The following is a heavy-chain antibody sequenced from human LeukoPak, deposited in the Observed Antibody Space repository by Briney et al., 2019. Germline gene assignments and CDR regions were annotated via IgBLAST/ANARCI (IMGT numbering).Heavy chain of an antibody. D-gene: IGHD6-6*01. CDR1: GFTFSDYW. Sequence: GGSLRLSCAASGFTFSDYWMHWVRQAPGKGLVWVSRINGDGSSTTYADSVKGRFTISRDNAKNTLYLQMNSLRAEGAAVYYCARDMYSTSSARGAYWGQETLVTVSS. J-gene: IGHJ4*02. V-gene: IGHV3-74*01. CDR2: INGDGSST. CDR3: ARDMYSTSSARGAY.